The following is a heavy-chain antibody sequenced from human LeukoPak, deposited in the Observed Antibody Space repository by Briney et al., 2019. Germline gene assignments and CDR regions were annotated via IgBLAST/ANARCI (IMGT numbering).Heavy chain of an antibody. V-gene: IGHV3-11*01. Sequence: GGSLRLSCATSGFNFSAYYMSWVRQAPGKGLEWVSYLSSTGYTVYYADSVKGRFTISRDNARNSLDLQMNSLRAEDTAVYYCARLVAYFDTSGYYYLHWYFDLWGRGTLVTVSS. CDR3: ARLVAYFDTSGYYYLHWYFDL. D-gene: IGHD3-22*01. CDR1: GFNFSAYY. J-gene: IGHJ2*01. CDR2: LSSTGYTV.